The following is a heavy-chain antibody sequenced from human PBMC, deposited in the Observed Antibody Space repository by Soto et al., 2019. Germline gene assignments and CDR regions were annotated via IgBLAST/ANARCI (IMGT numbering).Heavy chain of an antibody. CDR3: ATVGHYYLLFDP. CDR2: IKSKADGGTT. Sequence: GGSLRLSCAASGFTFTNAWMNWVRQAPGKGLKWVGHIKSKADGGTTDYAAPVKGRFAISRDDSRNTLYLQMNSLTTEYTAVYYCATVGHYYLLFDPWGQGTLVTVSS. CDR1: GFTFTNAW. V-gene: IGHV3-15*07. J-gene: IGHJ5*02. D-gene: IGHD3-22*01.